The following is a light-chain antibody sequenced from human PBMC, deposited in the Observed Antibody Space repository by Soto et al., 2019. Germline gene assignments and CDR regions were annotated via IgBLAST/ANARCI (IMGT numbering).Light chain of an antibody. CDR1: QSINVN. CDR3: QQSYSTPLT. V-gene: IGKV1-39*01. J-gene: IGKJ3*01. Sequence: DIQMTQSPSALSASVGDRLTITCRASQSINVNLNWYQQKPGQDPKLLIYGASSLQSGVPSRFSGSGSGTDFTLTINSLQPEDFATYYCQQSYSTPLTFGPGTKVDIQ. CDR2: GAS.